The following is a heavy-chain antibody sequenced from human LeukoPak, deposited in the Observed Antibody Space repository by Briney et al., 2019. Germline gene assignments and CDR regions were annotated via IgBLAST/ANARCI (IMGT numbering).Heavy chain of an antibody. CDR3: ARDLGYCSSTSCYAEYFQH. Sequence: ASVKVSCKASGYTFTGYYMHWVRQAPGQGLEWMGWINPNSGGTNYAQKFQGRVTMIRDTSISTAYMELSRLRSDDTAVYYCARDLGYCSSTSCYAEYFQHWGQGTLVTVSS. D-gene: IGHD2-2*01. V-gene: IGHV1-2*02. CDR1: GYTFTGYY. CDR2: INPNSGGT. J-gene: IGHJ1*01.